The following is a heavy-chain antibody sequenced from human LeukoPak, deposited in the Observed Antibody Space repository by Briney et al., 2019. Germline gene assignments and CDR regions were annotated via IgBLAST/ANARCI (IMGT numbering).Heavy chain of an antibody. V-gene: IGHV3-23*01. CDR1: GFTFSTYA. D-gene: IGHD3-22*01. Sequence: PGGSLRLSCAASGFTFSTYAMSWVRQAPGKGLEWVSDISGTGGRTYYADSVKGRFTISRDNSKNTVDLLMNSLRAEDTAIYYCARDVPYYYDSSGYYSSFDCWGQGTLVTVSS. CDR2: ISGTGGRT. CDR3: ARDVPYYYDSSGYYSSFDC. J-gene: IGHJ4*02.